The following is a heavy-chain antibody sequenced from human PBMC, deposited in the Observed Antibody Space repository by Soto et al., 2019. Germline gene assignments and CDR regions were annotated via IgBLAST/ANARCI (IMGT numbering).Heavy chain of an antibody. J-gene: IGHJ4*02. Sequence: QVQLQESGPGLVKPSQTLSLTCNVSGVSISSDGYYLTWIRQHPGRGLEHPGKGLEWIGYIYHSGSTYYNPSLEGRITMSVDTSNSHFSLNLSSVTAADTAVYYCARGRRGAGLTFYFDYWGQGALVTVSS. D-gene: IGHD1-26*01. CDR2: IYHSGST. CDR3: ARGRRGAGLTFYFDY. CDR1: GVSISSDGYY. V-gene: IGHV4-31*03.